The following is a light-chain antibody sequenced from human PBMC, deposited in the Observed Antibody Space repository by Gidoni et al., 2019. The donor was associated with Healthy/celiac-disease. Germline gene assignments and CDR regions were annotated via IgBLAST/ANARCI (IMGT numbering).Light chain of an antibody. J-gene: IGLJ3*02. CDR1: SSDVGGYNY. CDR3: SSYTSSSTWV. V-gene: IGLV2-14*01. CDR2: EVS. Sequence: HSALTQPSSVSGFPGQSITISCTGTSSDVGGYNYVSWYQQHPGKAPKLMIYEVSNRPSGVSNRFSGSKSGNTASLTISGLQAEDEADYYCSSYTSSSTWVFGGGTKLTVL.